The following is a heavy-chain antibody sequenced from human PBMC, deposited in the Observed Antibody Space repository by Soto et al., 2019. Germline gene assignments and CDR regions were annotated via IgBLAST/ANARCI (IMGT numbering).Heavy chain of an antibody. CDR3: AKAREVTLVRISLCQ. V-gene: IGHV3-23*01. D-gene: IGHD2-21*01. CDR1: GFTFSTYT. Sequence: GGSLRLSCAASGFTFSTYTMTWVRQARGKGLEWVSSVGGSGDGTYYADSGKGRFTISRDNSKNTLYMQMHSLRADATAIYYFAKAREVTLVRISLCQWGQGTLFAISS. J-gene: IGHJ4*02. CDR2: VGGSGDGT.